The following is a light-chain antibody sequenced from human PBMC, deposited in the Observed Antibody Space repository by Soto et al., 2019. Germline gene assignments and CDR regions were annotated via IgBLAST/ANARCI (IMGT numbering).Light chain of an antibody. Sequence: EIVLTQSPGTLSLSPGERATLSCRASQSVSSSYLAWYQQKPGQAPRLLIYGASSRATGIPDRFSGSGSGTDFTLTISRLEPEDFAVYYCEHYGSSAVFGPGTKVDIK. CDR3: EHYGSSAV. V-gene: IGKV3-20*01. CDR2: GAS. CDR1: QSVSSSY. J-gene: IGKJ3*01.